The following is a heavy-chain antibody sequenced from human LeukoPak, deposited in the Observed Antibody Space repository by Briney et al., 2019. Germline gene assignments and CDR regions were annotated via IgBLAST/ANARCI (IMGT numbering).Heavy chain of an antibody. CDR1: EYTLTGYY. CDR3: ARARITMIADY. J-gene: IGHJ4*02. CDR2: INPNSGGT. Sequence: GASVKVSCKASEYTLTGYYMHWVRQAPGQGLEWMGWINPNSGGTDYAQKFQGRVTMTRDTSISTAYMELSRLRSDDTAVYYCARARITMIADYWGQGTLVTVSS. V-gene: IGHV1-2*02. D-gene: IGHD3-22*01.